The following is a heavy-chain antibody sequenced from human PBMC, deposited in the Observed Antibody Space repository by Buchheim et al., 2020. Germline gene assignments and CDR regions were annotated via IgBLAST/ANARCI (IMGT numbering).Heavy chain of an antibody. Sequence: QVQLVESGGGVLQPGRSLRLSCAASGFTFSSYAMHWVRQAPGKGLEWVAVISYDGSNKYYVDSVKGRFTISRDNSKNTLYLQKNNLRAEDTAVYYCARGTLYYYDSSGVFDYWGQGTL. CDR2: ISYDGSNK. CDR1: GFTFSSYA. CDR3: ARGTLYYYDSSGVFDY. J-gene: IGHJ4*02. V-gene: IGHV3-30*01. D-gene: IGHD3-22*01.